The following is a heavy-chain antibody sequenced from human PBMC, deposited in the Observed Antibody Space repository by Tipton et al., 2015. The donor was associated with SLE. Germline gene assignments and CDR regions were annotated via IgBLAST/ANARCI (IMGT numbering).Heavy chain of an antibody. CDR2: LSHSGDT. Sequence: LRLSCTVSGASISSDDYYWGWIRQPPGKGLEWIGSLSHSGDTYYTPSLESRATISLDTSKNQFSLKLSSMTTADTAVYFCARHDYDTYCFDYWGQGTLVTVSS. V-gene: IGHV4-39*01. D-gene: IGHD3-16*01. CDR3: ARHDYDTYCFDY. CDR1: GASISSDDYY. J-gene: IGHJ4*02.